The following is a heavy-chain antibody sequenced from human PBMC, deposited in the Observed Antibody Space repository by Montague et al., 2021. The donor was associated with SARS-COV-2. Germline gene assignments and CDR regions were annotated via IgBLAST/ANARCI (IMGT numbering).Heavy chain of an antibody. D-gene: IGHD3-22*01. CDR3: ARDEVSSGHDY. CDR1: GGSISSGGYY. CDR2: IYYSGST. V-gene: IGHV4-31*03. Sequence: TLSLTCTVSGGSISSGGYYWSWIRQHPGKGLEWIGYIYYSGSTYYNPSLKSRVTISVDTSKNQFSLKLSSVTAADTAVYYCARDEVSSGHDYWGQGTLVTVSS. J-gene: IGHJ4*02.